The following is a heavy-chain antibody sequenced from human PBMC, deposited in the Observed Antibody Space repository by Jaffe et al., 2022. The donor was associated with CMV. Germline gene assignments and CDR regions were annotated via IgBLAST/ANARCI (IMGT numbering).Heavy chain of an antibody. Sequence: QVQLVESGGGLVTPGGSLRLSCAASGFTFSDYFMAWIRQAPGKGLEWVSYISINSRTIYYADSVKGRFTLSRDNAKNSVYLQMNSLRADDTAVYYCASVGSSSIAYWGQGTLVTVSS. V-gene: IGHV3-11*01. D-gene: IGHD5-18*01. CDR1: GFTFSDYF. CDR3: ASVGSSSIAY. J-gene: IGHJ4*02. CDR2: ISINSRTI.